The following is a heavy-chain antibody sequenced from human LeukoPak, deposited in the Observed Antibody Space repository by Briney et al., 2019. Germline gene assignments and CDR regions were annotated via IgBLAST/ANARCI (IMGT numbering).Heavy chain of an antibody. D-gene: IGHD5-12*01. V-gene: IGHV4-34*01. CDR2: INHSGST. CDR3: ARGGGGRLRAHRTFDY. J-gene: IGHJ4*02. CDR1: GGSFSGYY. Sequence: SETLSLTCAVYGGSFSGYYWSWIRQPPGKGLEWIGEINHSGSTNYNPSLKSRVTISVDTSKNQFSLKLSSVTAADTAVYYCARGGGGRLRAHRTFDYWGQGTLVTVSS.